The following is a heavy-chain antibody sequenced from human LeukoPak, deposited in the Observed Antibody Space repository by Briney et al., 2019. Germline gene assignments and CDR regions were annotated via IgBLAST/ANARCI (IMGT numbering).Heavy chain of an antibody. D-gene: IGHD3-10*01. V-gene: IGHV3-7*03. CDR3: TRGLLRSLS. CDR1: GFTFSSYW. J-gene: IGHJ4*02. Sequence: GGSLRLSCAASGFTFSSYWMSWVRQAPGKGLEWVANIKQDGSEKYYVDSVKGRFTISRDNTQNSLYLQMNSLRAEDTAVYSCTRGLLRSLSWGQGTLVTVSS. CDR2: IKQDGSEK.